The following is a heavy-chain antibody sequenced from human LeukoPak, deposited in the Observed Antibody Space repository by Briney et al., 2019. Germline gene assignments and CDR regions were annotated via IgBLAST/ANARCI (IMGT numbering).Heavy chain of an antibody. J-gene: IGHJ4*02. Sequence: RGSLRLSCAASGFTFRNYYMHWARQAPGKGLEWVANIKQDGSEKYYVDSVKGRFTISRDNAKNSLYLQMNSLRAEDTAVYYCARGQEVATMNFDYWGQGTLVTVSS. CDR3: ARGQEVATMNFDY. V-gene: IGHV3-7*03. CDR1: GFTFRNYY. D-gene: IGHD5-12*01. CDR2: IKQDGSEK.